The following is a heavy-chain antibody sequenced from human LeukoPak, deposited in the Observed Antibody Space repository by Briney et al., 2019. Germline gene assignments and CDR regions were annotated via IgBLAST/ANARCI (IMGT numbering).Heavy chain of an antibody. CDR1: GFTFSTYA. J-gene: IGHJ4*02. D-gene: IGHD6-19*01. CDR2: ISGSGGST. V-gene: IGHV3-23*01. CDR3: AKSHSSGWSLPCDY. Sequence: GGSLRLSCAASGFTFSTYAMSWVRQALGKGLEWVSAISGSGGSTYYADSVKGRFTISRDNSKNTLYLQMNNLRVEDTAVYYCAKSHSSGWSLPCDYWGQGTLVTVSS.